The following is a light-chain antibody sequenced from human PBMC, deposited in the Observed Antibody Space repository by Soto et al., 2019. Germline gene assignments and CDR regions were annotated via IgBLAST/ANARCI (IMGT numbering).Light chain of an antibody. Sequence: QSALTQPASVYGSPGQSITISCTGTSRDVGSYNLVSWYQQHPGKAPKLMIYEGSKRPSGVSNRFSGSKSGNTASLTISGLQAEDEADYYCCSYAGSSTSVVFGGGTKLTVL. V-gene: IGLV2-23*01. J-gene: IGLJ2*01. CDR2: EGS. CDR3: CSYAGSSTSVV. CDR1: SRDVGSYNL.